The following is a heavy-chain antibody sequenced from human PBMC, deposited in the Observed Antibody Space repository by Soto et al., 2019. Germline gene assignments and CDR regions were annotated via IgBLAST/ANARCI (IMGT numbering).Heavy chain of an antibody. V-gene: IGHV1-2*02. Sequence: ASVKVSCKASGYTFAGYYMHWVRQAPGQGLEWMGWINPNSGGTDYAQKFQGRVTMTRDTSISTAYMELSRLRSDDTAVYYCAGGVLSGSYYNWFDPWGQGTPVTVSS. J-gene: IGHJ5*02. CDR1: GYTFAGYY. CDR2: INPNSGGT. D-gene: IGHD1-26*01. CDR3: AGGVLSGSYYNWFDP.